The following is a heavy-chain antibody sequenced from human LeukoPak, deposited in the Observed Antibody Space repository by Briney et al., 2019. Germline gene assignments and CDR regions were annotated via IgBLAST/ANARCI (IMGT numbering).Heavy chain of an antibody. V-gene: IGHV4-39*07. J-gene: IGHJ6*03. D-gene: IGHD6-13*01. CDR2: INHSGST. CDR3: ARGYSSSWRYDYYYYMDV. Sequence: SETLSLTCTVSGGSISSGDYYWSWIRQPPGKGLEWIGEINHSGSTNYNPSLKSRVTISVDTSKNQFSLKLSSVTAADTAVYYCARGYSSSWRYDYYYYMDVWGKGTTVTVSS. CDR1: GGSISSGDYY.